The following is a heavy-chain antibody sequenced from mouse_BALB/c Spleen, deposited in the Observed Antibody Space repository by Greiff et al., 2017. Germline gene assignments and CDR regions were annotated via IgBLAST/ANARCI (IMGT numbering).Heavy chain of an antibody. CDR3: ARDDGYYGDDYAMDY. V-gene: IGHV3-5*02. Sequence: EVKLMESGPGLVKPSQTVSLTCTVTGISITTGNYRWSWIRQFPGNKLEWIGYIYDSGTITYNPSLTSRTTITRDTSKNQFFLDMNSLTAEDTTTYYCARDDGYYGDDYAMDYWGQGTAVTASS. J-gene: IGHJ4*01. D-gene: IGHD2-3*01. CDR2: IYDSGTI. CDR1: GISITTGNYR.